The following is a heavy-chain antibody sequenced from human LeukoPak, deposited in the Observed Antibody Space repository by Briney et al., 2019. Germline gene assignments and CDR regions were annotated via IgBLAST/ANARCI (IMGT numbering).Heavy chain of an antibody. CDR2: ISGSVSGFGSPT. D-gene: IGHD2-8*01. V-gene: IGHV3-23*01. CDR3: AKGKINHNGAFDI. J-gene: IGHJ3*02. CDR1: GFGFSSYD. Sequence: GGSLRLSCAASGFGFSSYDMSWVRQAPGKGLEWVSAISGSVSGFGSPTKYADSVKGRFTISRGNSKKTLYLQMNSLRAEDTAVYYCAKGKINHNGAFDIWGQGTVVTVSS.